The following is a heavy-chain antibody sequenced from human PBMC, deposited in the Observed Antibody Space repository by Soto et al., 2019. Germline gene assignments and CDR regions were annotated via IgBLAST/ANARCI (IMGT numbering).Heavy chain of an antibody. CDR3: ARGPPLYDILTGYYIS. CDR2: ISSSSSTI. J-gene: IGHJ4*02. CDR1: GFTFSSYS. D-gene: IGHD3-9*01. Sequence: GGSLRLSCAASGFTFSSYSMNWVRQTPGKGLEWVSYISSSSSTIYYADSVKGRFTISRDNAKNSLYLQMNSLRDEDTAVYYCARGPPLYDILTGYYISWGQGTLVTVSS. V-gene: IGHV3-48*02.